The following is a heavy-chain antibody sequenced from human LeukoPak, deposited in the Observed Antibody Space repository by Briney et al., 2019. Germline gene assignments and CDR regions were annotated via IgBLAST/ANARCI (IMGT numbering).Heavy chain of an antibody. CDR2: INPNIGAT. Sequence: AAVKISCKASGYTFTGYFMLRVRQAPAQRREGIGWINPNIGATEYARKFQGRVTMTRDTSISTAYMEVNSLRSDDTAVYYCARGQLTDDLDYWGQGTLVTVSS. CDR1: GYTFTGYF. V-gene: IGHV1-2*02. CDR3: ARGQLTDDLDY. D-gene: IGHD1-14*01. J-gene: IGHJ4*02.